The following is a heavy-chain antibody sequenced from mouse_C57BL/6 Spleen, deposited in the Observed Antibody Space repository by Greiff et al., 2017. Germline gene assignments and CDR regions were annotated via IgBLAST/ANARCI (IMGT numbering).Heavy chain of an antibody. CDR1: GYTFTSYW. D-gene: IGHD1-1*01. V-gene: IGHV1-53*01. J-gene: IGHJ2*01. CDR2: INPSNGGT. CDR3: AREDYGSSFDY. Sequence: VQLQESGTELVKPGASVKLSCKASGYTFTSYWMHWVKQRPGQGLEWIGNINPSNGGTNYNEKFKSKATLTVDKSSSTAYMQLSSLTSEDSAVYYCAREDYGSSFDYWGQGTTLTVSS.